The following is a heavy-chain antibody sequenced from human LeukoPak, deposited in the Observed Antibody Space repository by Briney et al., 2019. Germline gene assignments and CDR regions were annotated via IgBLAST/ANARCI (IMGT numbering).Heavy chain of an antibody. J-gene: IGHJ4*02. D-gene: IGHD3-9*01. V-gene: IGHV3-20*04. CDR1: GFTFDDYG. CDR3: ARDLETRDIYSVDY. CDR2: INWNGGST. Sequence: GXXLRLSCAASGFTFDDYGMSWVRHAPGKGLEWVSSINWNGGSTGYADSLKGRFTISRDNAKNSLYLQMNSLRAEDTALYYCARDLETRDIYSVDYWGQGTLVTVSS.